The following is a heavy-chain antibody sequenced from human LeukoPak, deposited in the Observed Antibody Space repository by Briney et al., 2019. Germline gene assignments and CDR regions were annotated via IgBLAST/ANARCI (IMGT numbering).Heavy chain of an antibody. J-gene: IGHJ4*02. CDR2: ISRSANYI. D-gene: IGHD7-27*01. CDR3: ARGTLGLNPDIFEE. Sequence: PGGSLRLSCAASGFTFSTYTMDWVRQAPGKGLEWVSSISRSANYIYYADSVKGRFTVSRDNAKNSLYLQVNSLRADDTAVYYCARGTLGLNPDIFEEWGQGTLVTVSS. CDR1: GFTFSTYT. V-gene: IGHV3-21*01.